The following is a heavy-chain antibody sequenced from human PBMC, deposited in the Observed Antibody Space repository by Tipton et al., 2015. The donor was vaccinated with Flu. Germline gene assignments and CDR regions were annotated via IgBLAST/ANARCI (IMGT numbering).Heavy chain of an antibody. CDR3: ARDRWSSSSRYGMDV. CDR2: IKQDGSEI. V-gene: IGHV3-7*01. Sequence: SGFTFSTYWMSWVRQDPGRGLEWVANIKQDGSEIYYVDSVKGRFTISRDNAKNSLYLQMNSLRAEDTAVYYCARDRWSSSSRYGMDVWGQGTTVTVSS. CDR1: GFTFSTYW. D-gene: IGHD6-6*01. J-gene: IGHJ6*02.